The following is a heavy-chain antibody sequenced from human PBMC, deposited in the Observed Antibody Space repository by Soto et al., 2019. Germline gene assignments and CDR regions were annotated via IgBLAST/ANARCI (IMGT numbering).Heavy chain of an antibody. J-gene: IGHJ4*02. V-gene: IGHV3-7*04. CDR1: VFTFNNYW. Sequence: WWSLRLSCTTSVFTFNNYWMTWVRQAPGKGLEWVATIKEDGSEKYYGDSLRGRFTISRDNAENSLYLQMNSLRAEDTAVYYCVRARVDYWGQGSLVTVSS. CDR3: VRARVDY. CDR2: IKEDGSEK.